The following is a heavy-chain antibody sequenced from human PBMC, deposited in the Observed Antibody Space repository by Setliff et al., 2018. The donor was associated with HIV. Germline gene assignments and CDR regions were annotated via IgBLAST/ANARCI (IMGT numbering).Heavy chain of an antibody. Sequence: SETLSLTCTVSGSSVTNNYWNWIRQPPGKGLEWIGEINHSGSTNYNPSLKSRVTISVDTSKNQFSLRLSSVTAADTAVYYCARGPFFDYWGQGTLVTVSS. CDR2: INHSGST. CDR3: ARGPFFDY. CDR1: GSSVTNNY. J-gene: IGHJ4*02. V-gene: IGHV4-34*01.